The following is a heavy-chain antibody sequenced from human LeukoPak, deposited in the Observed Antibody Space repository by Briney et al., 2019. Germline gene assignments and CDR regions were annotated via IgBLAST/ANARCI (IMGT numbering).Heavy chain of an antibody. CDR3: ARARLPRITIFGVVITYYYYYMDV. Sequence: GGSLRLSCAASGFTFSSYWMSWVRQAPGKGLEWVANIKQDGSEKYYVDSVKGRFTISRDNAKNSLYLQMNSLRAEDTAVYYCARARLPRITIFGVVITYYYYYMDVWGKGTTVTVSS. J-gene: IGHJ6*03. V-gene: IGHV3-7*01. D-gene: IGHD3-3*01. CDR1: GFTFSSYW. CDR2: IKQDGSEK.